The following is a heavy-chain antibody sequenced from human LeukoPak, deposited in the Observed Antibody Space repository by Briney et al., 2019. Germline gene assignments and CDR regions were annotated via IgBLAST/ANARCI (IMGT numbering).Heavy chain of an antibody. CDR3: ARAAYCGGDCYSVHFDY. V-gene: IGHV4-30-2*01. CDR1: GGSISSGGYS. D-gene: IGHD2-21*02. J-gene: IGHJ4*02. Sequence: SETLSLTCAVSGGSISSGGYSWSWIRQPPGKGLEWIGYIYHSGSTYYNPSLKSRVTISVDRSKNQFSLKLSSVTAADTAVYYCARAAYCGGDCYSVHFDYWGQGTLVTVSS. CDR2: IYHSGST.